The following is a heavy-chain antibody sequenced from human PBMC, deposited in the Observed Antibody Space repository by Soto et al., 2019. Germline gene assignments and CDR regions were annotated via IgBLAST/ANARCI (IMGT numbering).Heavy chain of an antibody. V-gene: IGHV3-23*01. CDR1: GFTFSSYA. J-gene: IGHJ6*02. Sequence: PGGSLRLSCAASGFTFSSYAMSWVRQAPGKWLEWVSAISGSGGSTYYADSVKGRFTISRDNSKNTLYLQMNSLRAEDTAVYYCAKDEQPGGDYYYGMDVWGQGTTVTVSS. D-gene: IGHD2-2*01. CDR2: ISGSGGST. CDR3: AKDEQPGGDYYYGMDV.